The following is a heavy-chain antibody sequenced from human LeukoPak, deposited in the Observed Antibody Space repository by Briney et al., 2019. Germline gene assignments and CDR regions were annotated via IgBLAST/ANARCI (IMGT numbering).Heavy chain of an antibody. CDR1: GCSISSSSYY. D-gene: IGHD5-18*01. CDR3: ARLENTAMVTGAFDI. V-gene: IGHV4-39*01. Sequence: SETLSLTCTVSGCSISSSSYYWGWIRQPPGKGLEWIGSIYYSGSTYSNPSLKSRVTISVDTSKNQFSLKLSSVTAADTAVYYCARLENTAMVTGAFDIWGQRTMVTVSS. J-gene: IGHJ3*02. CDR2: IYYSGST.